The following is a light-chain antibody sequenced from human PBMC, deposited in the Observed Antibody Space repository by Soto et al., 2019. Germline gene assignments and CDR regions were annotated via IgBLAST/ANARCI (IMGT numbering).Light chain of an antibody. Sequence: LMTQSPAILSVSPGERVTLSCRASQDVGINLAWYQQKPGHAPRLVVYGASTRATAFPARFSGSGSGTEFTLTISSLQSEDLAVYYCYQYNYWPGTFGQGTKLEIK. CDR1: QDVGIN. CDR2: GAS. J-gene: IGKJ2*01. CDR3: YQYNYWPGT. V-gene: IGKV3-15*01.